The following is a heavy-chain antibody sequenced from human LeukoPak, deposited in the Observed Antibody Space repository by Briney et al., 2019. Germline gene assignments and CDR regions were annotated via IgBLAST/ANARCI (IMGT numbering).Heavy chain of an antibody. D-gene: IGHD4-17*01. CDR2: IKQDGSEK. Sequence: GGSLSLSCAASGFTFSSYWMSWVRQAPGKGLEWVANIKQDGSEKYYVDSVKGRFTISRGNAKNSLYLQLNSLRAEDTAVYYCARDSAKTTVTTLDYWGQGTLVTVSS. V-gene: IGHV3-7*01. CDR3: ARDSAKTTVTTLDY. J-gene: IGHJ4*02. CDR1: GFTFSSYW.